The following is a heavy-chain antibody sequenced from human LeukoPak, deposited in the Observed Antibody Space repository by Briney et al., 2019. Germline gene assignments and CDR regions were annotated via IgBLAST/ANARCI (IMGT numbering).Heavy chain of an antibody. D-gene: IGHD2-2*01. Sequence: ASVKVSCKASGYTFTGYYMHWVRQAPGQGLEWMGWINPNSGDTNYAQKFQGRVTMTRDTSISTDYMELSRLRSDDTAVYYCARVPCSSTSCRNRVFDYWGQGTLVTVSS. V-gene: IGHV1-2*02. J-gene: IGHJ4*02. CDR1: GYTFTGYY. CDR3: ARVPCSSTSCRNRVFDY. CDR2: INPNSGDT.